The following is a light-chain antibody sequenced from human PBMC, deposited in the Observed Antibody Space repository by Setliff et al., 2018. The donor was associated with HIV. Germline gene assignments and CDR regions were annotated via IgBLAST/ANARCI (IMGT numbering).Light chain of an antibody. Sequence: QAVVSQPPSASGTPGQRVTISCSGSSSNIGVNAVNWYQHVPGTSPKLLIYNNYQRPSGVPDRFSGSKSGSSGSLAISGLQSEDEADYYCAVWDNGLKGYVFGTGTKGTVL. CDR1: SSNIGVNA. V-gene: IGLV1-44*01. CDR2: NNY. J-gene: IGLJ1*01. CDR3: AVWDNGLKGYV.